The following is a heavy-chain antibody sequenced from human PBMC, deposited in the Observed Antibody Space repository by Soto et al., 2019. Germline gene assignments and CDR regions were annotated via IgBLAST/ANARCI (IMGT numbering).Heavy chain of an antibody. J-gene: IGHJ5*02. CDR3: ARAWTATAGWANWFDR. Sequence: QVQLQESGPGLVEPSQTLSLTCTVSGGSISGEGYYWSWIRQYSGRGLEWLGYIHYSGSTYYNPSLKSRVIISVVTSKTQFFLNLSSVTAADTAVYYCARAWTATAGWANWFDRWGQGTLVTVSS. CDR2: IHYSGST. V-gene: IGHV4-31*03. D-gene: IGHD6-13*01. CDR1: GGSISGEGYY.